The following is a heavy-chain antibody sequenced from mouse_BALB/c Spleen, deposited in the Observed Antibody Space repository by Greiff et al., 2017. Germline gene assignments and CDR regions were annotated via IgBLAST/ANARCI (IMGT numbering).Heavy chain of an antibody. D-gene: IGHD2-4*01. V-gene: IGHV1-15*01. CDR3: TIGDYDSWFAY. CDR1: GYTFTDYE. J-gene: IGHJ3*01. CDR2: IDPETGGT. Sequence: VKLVESGAELVRPGASVTLSCKASGYTFTDYEMHWVKQTPVHGLEWIGAIDPETGGTAYNQKFKGKATLTADKSSSTAYMELRSLTSEDSAVYYCTIGDYDSWFAYWGQGTLVTVSA.